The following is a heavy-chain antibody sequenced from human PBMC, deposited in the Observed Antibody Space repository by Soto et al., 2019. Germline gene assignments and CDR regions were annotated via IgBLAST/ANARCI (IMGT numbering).Heavy chain of an antibody. Sequence: PGGSLRLSCVGSGFRFSDYPLNWVRQAPGQGLEWVAVIWYDGSNKYYADSVKGRFTISRDNSKNTLYLQMNSLRAEDTAVYYCAILPGGGSSTSGSAYYYYGMDVWGQGTTVTVSS. J-gene: IGHJ6*02. CDR2: IWYDGSNK. CDR3: AILPGGGSSTSGSAYYYYGMDV. D-gene: IGHD2-2*01. CDR1: GFRFSDYP. V-gene: IGHV3-33*08.